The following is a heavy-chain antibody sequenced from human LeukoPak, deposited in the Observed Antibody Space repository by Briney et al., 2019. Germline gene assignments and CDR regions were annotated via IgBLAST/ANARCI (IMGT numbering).Heavy chain of an antibody. J-gene: IGHJ4*02. CDR1: GGSISGDYSY. CDR2: FYRTS. D-gene: IGHD2-8*01. CDR3: ARHTNGVGLRY. V-gene: IGHV4-39*01. Sequence: PSETLSLTCNVSGGSISGDYSYWGWIRQPPGKGLEWIGTFYRTSYYNPSLKSRVTISVDTSKNQFSLKLTSVTAADTALYFCARHTNGVGLRYWGPGTLVTVSS.